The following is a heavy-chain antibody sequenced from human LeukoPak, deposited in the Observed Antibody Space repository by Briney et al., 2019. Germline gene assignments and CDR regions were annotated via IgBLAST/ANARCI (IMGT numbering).Heavy chain of an antibody. Sequence: PGGSLRFSCAASGFPFNAYWMTWVRQAPGKGLEWVANIRQGGDTKYYVDSVKGRFTISRDNAMNSLYLQMNSLRAEDTAIYYCARSLPYGTTWYGRSDFWGQGTLVTVSS. CDR3: ARSLPYGTTWYGRSDF. CDR2: IRQGGDTK. J-gene: IGHJ4*02. CDR1: GFPFNAYW. V-gene: IGHV3-7*03. D-gene: IGHD6-13*01.